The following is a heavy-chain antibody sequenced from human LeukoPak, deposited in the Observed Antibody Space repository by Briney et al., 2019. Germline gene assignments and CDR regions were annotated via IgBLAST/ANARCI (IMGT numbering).Heavy chain of an antibody. J-gene: IGHJ4*02. D-gene: IGHD2-15*01. CDR2: IDSDGSTT. CDR1: GFSISGDW. CDR3: ASRWSFDY. V-gene: IGHV3-74*01. Sequence: PGGSLRLSCAVSGFSISGDWMHWVRQVPGKGLVWVSRIDSDGSTTSYADSVKGRFTISRDNAKSTLYLQMNSLRAEDTAVYYCASRWSFDYWGQGTLVTVSS.